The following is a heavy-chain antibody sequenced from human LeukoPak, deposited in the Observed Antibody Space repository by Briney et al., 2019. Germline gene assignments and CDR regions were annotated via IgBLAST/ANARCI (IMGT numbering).Heavy chain of an antibody. CDR2: IYYSGST. Sequence: PSETLSLTCTVPGGSISSYYWSWIRQPPGKGLERNGSIYYSGSTNYNPSRKSRVTISVDTSKNQFSPKLSSVTAADTAVYYCARSLAYCGGDCPYYFDYWGQGTLVTVSS. D-gene: IGHD2-21*02. V-gene: IGHV4-59*01. CDR1: GGSISSYY. J-gene: IGHJ4*02. CDR3: ARSLAYCGGDCPYYFDY.